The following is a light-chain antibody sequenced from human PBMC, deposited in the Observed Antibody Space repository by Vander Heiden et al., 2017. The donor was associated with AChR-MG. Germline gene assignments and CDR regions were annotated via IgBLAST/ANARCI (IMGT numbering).Light chain of an antibody. CDR2: LGS. CDR3: MQTLQTLGT. Sequence: VTPGGPASISCRSSQGLLHANGYNHLEWYLQKPGQSPQLLIYLGSNRAPGVPDRFSGSGSGTDFTLKIGRVEAEDVGVYYCMQTLQTLGTFGQGTKVEIK. J-gene: IGKJ1*01. CDR1: QGLLHANGYNH. V-gene: IGKV2-28*01.